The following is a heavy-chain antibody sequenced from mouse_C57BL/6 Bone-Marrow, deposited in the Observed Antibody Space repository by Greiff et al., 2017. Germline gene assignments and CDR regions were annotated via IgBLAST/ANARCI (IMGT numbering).Heavy chain of an antibody. V-gene: IGHV1-82*01. J-gene: IGHJ2*01. D-gene: IGHD1-1*01. CDR3: ASHYYGSSYDY. CDR1: GYAFSSSW. Sequence: QVQLQQSGPELVKPGASVKISCKASGYAFSSSWMNWVKQRPGKGLEWIGRIYPGDGDTNYNGKFKGKATLTADKSSSTAYMQLSSLTSEDYAVYFCASHYYGSSYDYWGQGTTLTVSS. CDR2: IYPGDGDT.